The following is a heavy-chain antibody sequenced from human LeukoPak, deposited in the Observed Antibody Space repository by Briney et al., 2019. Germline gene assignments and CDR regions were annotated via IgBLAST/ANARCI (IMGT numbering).Heavy chain of an antibody. J-gene: IGHJ6*03. Sequence: ASVKVSCKASGYTFSNYGISWVRQAPGQGLEWVGWIRGDNGNTNYAQKLQGRVTMTTDTSTSTAYMELRSLRSDDTAVYYCARVNSSSWYLHYYYYYMDVWGKGTTVTISS. D-gene: IGHD6-13*01. CDR2: IRGDNGNT. CDR3: ARVNSSSWYLHYYYYYMDV. CDR1: GYTFSNYG. V-gene: IGHV1-18*01.